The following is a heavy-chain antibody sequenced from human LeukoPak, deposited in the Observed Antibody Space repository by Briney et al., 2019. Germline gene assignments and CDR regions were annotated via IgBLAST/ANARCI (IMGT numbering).Heavy chain of an antibody. Sequence: ASVKVSCKVSGYTFTSYGISWVRQAPGQGLEWMGWISAYNGNTNYAQKLQGRVTMTTDTSTSTVYMELRSLRSDDTAVYYCARDTWYSSAFDYWGQGTLVTVSS. J-gene: IGHJ4*02. CDR1: GYTFTSYG. CDR2: ISAYNGNT. V-gene: IGHV1-18*04. CDR3: ARDTWYSSAFDY. D-gene: IGHD6-19*01.